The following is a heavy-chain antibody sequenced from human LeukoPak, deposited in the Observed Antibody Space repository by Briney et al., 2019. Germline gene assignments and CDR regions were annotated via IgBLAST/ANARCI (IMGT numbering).Heavy chain of an antibody. Sequence: ASVTVSCTASGYTFTSYGISWVRQAPGQGLEWTGWISAYNGNTNYAQKLQGRVTITTDTSTSTAYMELRSLRSDDTAVYYCARGGRWELPRPYAFDVWGQGTVVTVSS. CDR3: ARGGRWELPRPYAFDV. CDR2: ISAYNGNT. J-gene: IGHJ3*01. D-gene: IGHD1-26*01. V-gene: IGHV1-18*01. CDR1: GYTFTSYG.